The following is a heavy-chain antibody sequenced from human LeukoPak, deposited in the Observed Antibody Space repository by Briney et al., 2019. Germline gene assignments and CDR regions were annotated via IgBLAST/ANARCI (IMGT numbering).Heavy chain of an antibody. D-gene: IGHD2-15*01. Sequence: GGSLRLSCAASGFTFSSYGMRWVRQAPGKGLEWVAVIWYDGSNKYYADSVKGRFTISRDNSKNTLYLQMNSLRAEDTAVYYCARDKSIQDCSGGSCYSTYYYGMDVWGQGTTVTVSS. CDR2: IWYDGSNK. J-gene: IGHJ6*02. CDR3: ARDKSIQDCSGGSCYSTYYYGMDV. V-gene: IGHV3-33*01. CDR1: GFTFSSYG.